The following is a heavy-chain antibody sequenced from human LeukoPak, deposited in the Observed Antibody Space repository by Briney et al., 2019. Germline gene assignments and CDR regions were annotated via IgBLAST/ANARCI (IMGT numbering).Heavy chain of an antibody. J-gene: IGHJ4*02. Sequence: SETLSLTCTVSGASISTYYWSWIRQPPGKGLEWIGYIYYSGSTNYNPSLKSRVTISVDTSKNQFSLKLTSATAADTAMYYCARLAHGRHDYWGQGTLVTVSS. CDR1: GASISTYY. V-gene: IGHV4-59*08. CDR3: ARLAHGRHDY. CDR2: IYYSGST.